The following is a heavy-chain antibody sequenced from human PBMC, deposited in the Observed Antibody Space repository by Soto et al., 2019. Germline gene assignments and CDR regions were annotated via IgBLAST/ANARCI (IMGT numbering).Heavy chain of an antibody. CDR3: AREGNLGRWLQPLDF. CDR2: IHYNGNT. D-gene: IGHD5-12*01. V-gene: IGHV4-59*01. J-gene: IGHJ4*02. CDR1: GDSISAYS. Sequence: SATLPLTCTVSGDSISAYSWTWVRHPPGKGLEWIGNIHYNGNTKYNPSLKSRVTMSVDTSKNQFSLKLISVTAADTAKYFCAREGNLGRWLQPLDFWGQGTLVTVS.